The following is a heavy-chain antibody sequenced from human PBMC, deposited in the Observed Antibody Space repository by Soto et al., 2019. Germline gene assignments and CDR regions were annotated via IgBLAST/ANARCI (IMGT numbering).Heavy chain of an antibody. D-gene: IGHD2-21*01. CDR3: ASRKEGLCPFDL. Sequence: QVQLVQSGAEVKKPGSSVKVSCKASGGTISSYAISWVRQAPGQGLEWMGVIIPMFGTTNHAQKFQGRVKFPADEPTSTAYRGLGSLRSGDRAVYYWASRKEGLCPFDLWGRAPLVTASS. J-gene: IGHJ2*01. V-gene: IGHV1-69*12. CDR1: GGTISSYA. CDR2: IIPMFGTT.